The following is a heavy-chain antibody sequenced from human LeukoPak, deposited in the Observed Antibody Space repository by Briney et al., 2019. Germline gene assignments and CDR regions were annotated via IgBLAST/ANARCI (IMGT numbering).Heavy chain of an antibody. J-gene: IGHJ4*02. V-gene: IGHV4-39*01. CDR2: IYYSGST. Sequence: PSETLSLTCTVSGGSISSSSYYWGWIRQPPGKGLEWIGSIYYSGSTYYNPSLKSRVTISVDTSKNQFSLKLSSVTAADTAVYYCARHLSRDEKTFDYWSQGTLVTVSS. D-gene: IGHD3-9*01. CDR1: GGSISSSSYY. CDR3: ARHLSRDEKTFDY.